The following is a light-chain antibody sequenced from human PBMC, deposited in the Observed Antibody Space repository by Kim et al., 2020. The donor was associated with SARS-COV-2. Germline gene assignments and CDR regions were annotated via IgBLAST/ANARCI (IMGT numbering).Light chain of an antibody. CDR3: QERSNWWT. CDR1: QSVSSY. CDR2: DAF. J-gene: IGKJ1*01. Sequence: LSPGERATRTCRASQSVSSYLAWYQRKPGQAPRLLIYDAFNRATGIPARFSGSGSGTDFTLTISSLEPEDFAVYYCQERSNWWTFGQGTKVDIK. V-gene: IGKV3-11*01.